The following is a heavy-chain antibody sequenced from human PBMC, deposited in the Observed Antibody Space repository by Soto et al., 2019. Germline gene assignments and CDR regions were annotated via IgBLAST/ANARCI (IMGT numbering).Heavy chain of an antibody. Sequence: EVQLLESGGGLVQPGGSLRLSCAASGFTFSSYAMSWVRQAPGKGLEWVSAISGSGGSTYYADSVKGRFTISRDNSKNTLYLQMNSLRAEDTAVYYCAKGTEKGDRHYYYYYGMDVWGQGTTVTVSS. CDR1: GFTFSSYA. CDR3: AKGTEKGDRHYYYYYGMDV. D-gene: IGHD2-21*02. V-gene: IGHV3-23*01. J-gene: IGHJ6*02. CDR2: ISGSGGST.